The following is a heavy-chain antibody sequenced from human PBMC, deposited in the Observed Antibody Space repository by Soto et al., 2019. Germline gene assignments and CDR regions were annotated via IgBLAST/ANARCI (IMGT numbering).Heavy chain of an antibody. J-gene: IGHJ6*02. CDR2: ISAYNGNT. Sequence: GASVKVSCKASGYTFTSYGISWVRQAPGQGLEWMGWISAYNGNTNYAQKLQGRVTMTTDTSTSTAYMELRSLRSDDTAVYYCARDLTRQLVFSYYYYYGMDVWGQGTTVTVSS. CDR1: GYTFTSYG. CDR3: ARDLTRQLVFSYYYYYGMDV. V-gene: IGHV1-18*04. D-gene: IGHD6-6*01.